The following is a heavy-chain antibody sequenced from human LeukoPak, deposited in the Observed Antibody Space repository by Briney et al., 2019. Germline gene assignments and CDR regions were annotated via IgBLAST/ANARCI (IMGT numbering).Heavy chain of an antibody. Sequence: GASVKVSCKASGYTFTGYYMHWVRQAPGQGLEWMGWINTNTGNPTYAQGFTGRFVFSLDTSVSTAYLQISSLKAEDTAVYYCARELPSHYYGMDVWGQGTTVTVSS. J-gene: IGHJ6*02. CDR1: GYTFTGYY. D-gene: IGHD1-26*01. V-gene: IGHV7-4-1*02. CDR2: INTNTGNP. CDR3: ARELPSHYYGMDV.